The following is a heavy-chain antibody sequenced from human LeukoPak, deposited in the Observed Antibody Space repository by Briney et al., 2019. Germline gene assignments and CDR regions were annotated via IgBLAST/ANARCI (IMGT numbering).Heavy chain of an antibody. CDR1: GFTFDDYA. D-gene: IGHD2-15*01. Sequence: GGSLRLSCAPSGFTFDDYAMHWVRQAPGKGLEWVSLISRNGGSPRYSDSVKGRFTISRDNSKNFLYLQMNSLRAEDTALYYCARGAGYSIDNWGQGTLVTVSS. J-gene: IGHJ4*02. CDR3: ARGAGYSIDN. CDR2: ISRNGGSP. V-gene: IGHV3-43D*03.